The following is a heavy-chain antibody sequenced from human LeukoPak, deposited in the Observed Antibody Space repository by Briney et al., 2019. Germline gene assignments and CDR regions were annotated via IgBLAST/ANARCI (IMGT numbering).Heavy chain of an antibody. CDR1: GGSISSYY. CDR2: IYYSGST. J-gene: IGHJ3*02. V-gene: IGHV4-59*01. D-gene: IGHD2-2*02. Sequence: SETLSLTCTVSGGSISSYYWSWIRQPPGKGLEWIGYIYYSGSTNYNPSLKSRVTISVDTSKNQFSLKLSSVTAADTAVYYCAGAIYREDAFDIWGQGTMVTVSS. CDR3: AGAIYREDAFDI.